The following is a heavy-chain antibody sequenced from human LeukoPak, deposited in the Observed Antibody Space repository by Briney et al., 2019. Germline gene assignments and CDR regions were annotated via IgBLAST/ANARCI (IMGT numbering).Heavy chain of an antibody. CDR1: GFTVSSNY. CDR3: ARDIPYGLSYFDY. D-gene: IGHD2-2*02. CDR2: IFSGGSS. Sequence: GGSLRLSCAASGFTVSSNYMSWVRQAPGKGLEWVSVIFSGGSSYYADSVEGRFTISRDNSKNTLYLQLNSLRAEDTAVYYCARDIPYGLSYFDYWGQGTLVTVSS. J-gene: IGHJ4*02. V-gene: IGHV3-66*01.